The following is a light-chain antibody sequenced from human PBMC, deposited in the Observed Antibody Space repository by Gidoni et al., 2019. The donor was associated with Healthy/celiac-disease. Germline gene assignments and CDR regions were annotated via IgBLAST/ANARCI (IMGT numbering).Light chain of an antibody. J-gene: IGKJ2*01. V-gene: IGKV3-20*01. CDR2: GAS. CDR1: QSVSSSY. Sequence: EIVLTQSTGTLSLSPGERATLSGRASQSVSSSYLAWYQQKPGQAPRLLIYGASSRATGIPDRFSGSGSGTDFTLTISRLEPEDFAVDYCQQYGSSPYTFGQXTKLEIK. CDR3: QQYGSSPYT.